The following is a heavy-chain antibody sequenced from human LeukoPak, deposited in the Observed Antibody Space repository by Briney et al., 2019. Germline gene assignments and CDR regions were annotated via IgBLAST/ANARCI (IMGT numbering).Heavy chain of an antibody. V-gene: IGHV3-7*01. D-gene: IGHD3-22*01. J-gene: IGHJ3*02. CDR1: GCNFRNYW. CDR3: ARDPYENGGYGAFDI. CDR2: RKHDGSEK. Sequence: PGGSLRLSCVASGCNFRNYWMTWVRQAPGKGLEWVANRKHDGSEKQYADSVKGRFTISRDNGERSLFLQMNSLRTEDTAVYYCARDPYENGGYGAFDIWGQGTIVSVSS.